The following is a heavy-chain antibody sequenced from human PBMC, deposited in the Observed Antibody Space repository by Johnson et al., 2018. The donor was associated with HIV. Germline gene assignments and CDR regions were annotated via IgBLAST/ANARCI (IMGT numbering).Heavy chain of an antibody. Sequence: QVQLVESGGGVVQPGRSLRLSCAASGFSFSSYGMHWVRQAPGKGLEWVAVIWYDGSNQYYADSVKGRFTISRDNSKNTLYLQMNSLRAEDTAGYYCAKDLGGAHSSPRALDIWGQGTMVTVSS. D-gene: IGHD6-13*01. CDR3: AKDLGGAHSSPRALDI. J-gene: IGHJ3*02. CDR1: GFSFSSYG. V-gene: IGHV3-30*18. CDR2: IWYDGSNQ.